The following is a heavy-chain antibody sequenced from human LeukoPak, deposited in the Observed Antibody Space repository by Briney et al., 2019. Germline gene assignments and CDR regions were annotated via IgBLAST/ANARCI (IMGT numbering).Heavy chain of an antibody. J-gene: IGHJ4*02. CDR2: MYDSGSA. D-gene: IGHD1-26*01. CDR3: ARHGGSYTFDF. V-gene: IGHV4-59*01. CDR1: GGSISSYY. Sequence: SETLSLTCTVYGGSISSYYWSWIRQPPGKGLELIGYMYDSGSANYNPSLKSRVTISVDTSKNQFSLRLSSVTAADTAVYYCARHGGSYTFDFWGQGVLVTVSS.